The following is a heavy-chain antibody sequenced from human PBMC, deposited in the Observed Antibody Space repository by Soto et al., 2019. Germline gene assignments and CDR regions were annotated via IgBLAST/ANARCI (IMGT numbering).Heavy chain of an antibody. Sequence: PSETLSLTSGVSGFSISSSNWWSWVRQSPGRGLEWIGEIYHSGSTNYNPPLKSRVTISVDKSKNQFSLNLNSVTAADTAVYYCAGERAAGYGMDVWGQGTTVTVSS. J-gene: IGHJ6*02. CDR2: IYHSGST. CDR3: AGERAAGYGMDV. V-gene: IGHV4-4*02. CDR1: GFSISSSNW. D-gene: IGHD6-13*01.